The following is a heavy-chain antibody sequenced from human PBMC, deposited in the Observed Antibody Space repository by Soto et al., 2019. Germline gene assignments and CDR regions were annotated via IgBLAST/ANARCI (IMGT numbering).Heavy chain of an antibody. CDR1: GYTFTNCG. CDR3: ARDLPYYYDSSGYYYSHDAFDI. J-gene: IGHJ3*02. D-gene: IGHD3-22*01. Sequence: ASVKVSCKASGYTFTNCGISWVRQAPGQGLEWMGWINVYNGNTKYAQKVQGRVTMTTDTSTSTAYMELRSLRSDDTAVYYCARDLPYYYDSSGYYYSHDAFDIWGQGTMVTVSS. CDR2: INVYNGNT. V-gene: IGHV1-18*01.